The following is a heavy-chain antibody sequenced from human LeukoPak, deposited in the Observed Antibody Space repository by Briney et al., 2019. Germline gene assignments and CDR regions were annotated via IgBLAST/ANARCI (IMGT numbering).Heavy chain of an antibody. CDR2: MNIDGSEK. CDR1: GFTFSSYW. J-gene: IGHJ4*02. Sequence: GGSLRLSCAASGFTFSSYWMGWVRQAPGKRLEWVANMNIDGSEKYYADSVKGRFTISRDNAKNSLYLQMNSLRAEDTAVYYCARARDYYDTYYFDYWGQGTLVTVSS. CDR3: ARARDYYDTYYFDY. D-gene: IGHD3-22*01. V-gene: IGHV3-7*01.